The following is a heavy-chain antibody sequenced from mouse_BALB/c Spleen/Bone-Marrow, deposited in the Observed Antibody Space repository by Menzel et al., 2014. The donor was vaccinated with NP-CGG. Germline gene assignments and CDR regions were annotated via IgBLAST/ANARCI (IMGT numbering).Heavy chain of an antibody. CDR1: GFTFSSFG. V-gene: IGHV5-17*02. Sequence: EVKLMESGGGLVQPGGSRKLSCAASGFTFSSFGMHWVRQAPEKGLEWAAYISSGSNSIFYADTVKGRFTISRDNPKNTLFLQMTSLRSEDTAMYYCTRGGNWDDFDYWGQGTTLTVSS. D-gene: IGHD4-1*01. CDR2: ISSGSNSI. CDR3: TRGGNWDDFDY. J-gene: IGHJ2*01.